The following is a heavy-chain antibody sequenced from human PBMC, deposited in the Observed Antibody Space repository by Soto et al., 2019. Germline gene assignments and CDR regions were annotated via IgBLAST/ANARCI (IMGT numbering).Heavy chain of an antibody. CDR1: SGSISSADYY. Sequence: QLQESGPGLVKPSQTLSLTCTVSSGSISSADYYWSWIRQPPGKGLERIGYIYYTGSAYYNPSLKRRITMSGDTSKNQSSLQVTSVTAADTAVYYCASGGSSNWFDPWGQGTLVTVSS. D-gene: IGHD1-26*01. J-gene: IGHJ5*02. V-gene: IGHV4-30-4*01. CDR3: ASGGSSNWFDP. CDR2: IYYTGSA.